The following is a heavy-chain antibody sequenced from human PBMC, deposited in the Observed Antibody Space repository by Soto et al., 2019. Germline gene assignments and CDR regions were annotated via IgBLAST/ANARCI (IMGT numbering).Heavy chain of an antibody. CDR3: ARAXTGRLPRRADYYYAMDV. Sequence: QAGGSLRLSCVASGFSFSYYDMHWVRQVPGRGLEWVSAIGAARDPYYLGSVKGRFSIPRENAKNSVYLQMNDLRAGDSAVYYCARAXTGRLPRRADYYYAMDVWGQGTTVTVSS. CDR2: IGAARDP. D-gene: IGHD5-18*01. J-gene: IGHJ6*02. CDR1: GFSFSYYD. V-gene: IGHV3-13*04.